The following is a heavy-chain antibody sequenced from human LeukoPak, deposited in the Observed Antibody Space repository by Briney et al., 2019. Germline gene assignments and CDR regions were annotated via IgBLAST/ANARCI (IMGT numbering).Heavy chain of an antibody. CDR1: GFTFDDYT. CDR3: AKGYTYYYDSSGYWIDY. CDR2: ISWDGGST. V-gene: IGHV3-43*01. Sequence: GGSLRLSCAASGFTFDDYTMHWVRQAPGKGLEWVSLISWDGGSTYYADSVKGRFTISRDSSKNSLYLQMNSLRTEDTALYYCAKGYTYYYDSSGYWIDYWGQGTLVTVSS. D-gene: IGHD3-22*01. J-gene: IGHJ4*02.